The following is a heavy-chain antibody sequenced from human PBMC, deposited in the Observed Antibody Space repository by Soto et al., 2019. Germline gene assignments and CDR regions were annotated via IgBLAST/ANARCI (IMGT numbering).Heavy chain of an antibody. D-gene: IGHD2-21*02. CDR3: ARLFSHDRLHDYSYYYYGMDV. CDR2: IYPGDSDT. Sequence: GESLKIPCKGSGYSFTSYWIGWVRQMPGKGLEWMGIIYPGDSDTRYSPSFQGQVTISADKSISTAYLQWSSLKASDTAMYYCARLFSHDRLHDYSYYYYGMDVWGQGTTVTVSS. J-gene: IGHJ6*02. CDR1: GYSFTSYW. V-gene: IGHV5-51*01.